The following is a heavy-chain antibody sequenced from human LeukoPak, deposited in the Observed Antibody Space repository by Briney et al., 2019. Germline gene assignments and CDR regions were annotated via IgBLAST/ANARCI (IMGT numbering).Heavy chain of an antibody. V-gene: IGHV3-30*02. Sequence: GGSLRLPCAASGFTFSSYGMHWVRQAPGKGLEWAAFIRYDGSNKYYADSVKGRFTISRDNSKNTLYLQMNSLRAEDTAVYYCAPIAAAGTGRYMDVWGKGTTVTVSS. CDR2: IRYDGSNK. CDR3: APIAAAGTGRYMDV. CDR1: GFTFSSYG. D-gene: IGHD6-13*01. J-gene: IGHJ6*03.